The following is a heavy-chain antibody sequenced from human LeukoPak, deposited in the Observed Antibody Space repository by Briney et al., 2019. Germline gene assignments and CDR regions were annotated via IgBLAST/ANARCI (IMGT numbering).Heavy chain of an antibody. Sequence: ASVKVSCKASGYTFTAYYLHWVRQSPGQGLEWMGWINPNSGDTNYAQKFQGRVTMTRDTSITTAYMELSRLTSDDTAIYYCARDRMGDCATTSCYLAYWGQGTLVTVSS. D-gene: IGHD2-2*01. CDR3: ARDRMGDCATTSCYLAY. CDR2: INPNSGDT. J-gene: IGHJ4*02. CDR1: GYTFTAYY. V-gene: IGHV1-2*02.